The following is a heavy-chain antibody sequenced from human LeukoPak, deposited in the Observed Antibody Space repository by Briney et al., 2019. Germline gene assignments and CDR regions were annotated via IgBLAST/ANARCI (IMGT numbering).Heavy chain of an antibody. Sequence: GGSLRLSCAASGFTFSSYAMNWVRQAPGKGLEWVANIKQDGSEKYYVDSVKGRFTISRDNAKNSLYLQMNSLRVEDTAVYYCAREYVDIVPMGSFDYWGQGTLVTVSS. CDR1: GFTFSSYA. D-gene: IGHD5-12*01. V-gene: IGHV3-7*01. J-gene: IGHJ4*02. CDR3: AREYVDIVPMGSFDY. CDR2: IKQDGSEK.